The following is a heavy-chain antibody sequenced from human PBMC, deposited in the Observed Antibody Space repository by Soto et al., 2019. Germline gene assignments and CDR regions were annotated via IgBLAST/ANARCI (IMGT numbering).Heavy chain of an antibody. CDR2: IYHSGST. V-gene: IGHV4-30-2*01. D-gene: IGHD5-12*01. J-gene: IGHJ4*02. CDR3: AAGGGLPRYY. Sequence: QLQLQESGSGLVKPSQTLSLTCAVSGGSIHRGGSSWSWIRQPQGKRLEWIGYIYHSGSTYYNPYLKRRVTISVDRSKNQFSLKLSSVTAADTAVYYCAAGGGLPRYYWAQGTLVTGSS. CDR1: GGSIHRGGSS.